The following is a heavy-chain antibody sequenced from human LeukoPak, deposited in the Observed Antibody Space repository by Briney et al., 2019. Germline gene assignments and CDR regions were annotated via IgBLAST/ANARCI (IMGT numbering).Heavy chain of an antibody. Sequence: GGSLRLSCAASGFTFSSYAMSWVRQAPGKGLEWVSAISGDIGDTSYYADSVKGRFTISRDNAKDTLYLQMNNVRSEDTAVYYCANSDYGPADFWGQGTLVTVSS. V-gene: IGHV3-23*01. J-gene: IGHJ4*02. D-gene: IGHD4-17*01. CDR2: ISGDIGDTS. CDR1: GFTFSSYA. CDR3: ANSDYGPADF.